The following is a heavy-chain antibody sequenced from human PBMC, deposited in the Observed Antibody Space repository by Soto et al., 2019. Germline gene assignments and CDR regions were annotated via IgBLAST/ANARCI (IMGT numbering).Heavy chain of an antibody. CDR1: GFTVCSYA. CDR3: AKEGPIFGVVALYYYYGMDV. Sequence: AWSLRLSCAASGFTVCSYAMSWVRQAPGKGLEWVSAISGSGGSTYYADSVKGRFTISRDNSKNTLYLQMNSLRAEDTAVYYCAKEGPIFGVVALYYYYGMDVWGQGTTVTVSS. J-gene: IGHJ6*02. D-gene: IGHD3-3*01. CDR2: ISGSGGST. V-gene: IGHV3-23*01.